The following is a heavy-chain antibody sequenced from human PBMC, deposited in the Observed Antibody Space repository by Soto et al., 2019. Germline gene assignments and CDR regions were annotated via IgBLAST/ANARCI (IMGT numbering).Heavy chain of an antibody. CDR1: GDSVSSISAA. CDR3: ARGSYYSGWV. D-gene: IGHD6-19*01. CDR2: TYYRSKWYN. V-gene: IGHV6-1*01. J-gene: IGHJ4*02. Sequence: PSQTLSLTCAISGDSVSSISAAWNWIRHSPSRGLEWLGRTYYRSKWYNDYAVSVKSRIIINPDTSKNQFSLQLNSVTPEDTAVYYCARGSYYSGWVWGQGTPVTVSS.